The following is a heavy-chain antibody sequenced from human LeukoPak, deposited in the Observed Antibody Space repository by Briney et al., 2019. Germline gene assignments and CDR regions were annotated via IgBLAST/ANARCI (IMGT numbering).Heavy chain of an antibody. CDR2: ISYSGST. Sequence: SETLSLTCTVSGGSISSYYWSWIRQPPGKGLEGIGYISYSGSTDYNPSLKSRVTISLDKSKNQFSLRLSSVTAADTAVYYCARETLLHSGSYSNDAFDIWGQGTMVTVSS. D-gene: IGHD1-26*01. J-gene: IGHJ3*02. V-gene: IGHV4-59*01. CDR3: ARETLLHSGSYSNDAFDI. CDR1: GGSISSYY.